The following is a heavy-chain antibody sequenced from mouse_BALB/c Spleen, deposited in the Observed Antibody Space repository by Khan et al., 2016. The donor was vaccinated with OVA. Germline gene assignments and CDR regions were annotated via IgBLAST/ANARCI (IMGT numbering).Heavy chain of an antibody. V-gene: IGHV5-9*03. Sequence: EVELVESGGGLVKPGGSLKLSCAASGFTFSSYTMSWVRQTPEKRLEWVATISSGGDNTYYPDSVKGRFTISRANAKNHLYLQMSSLRSEDTSLYYCARSNYGTFAYWGQGTLVTVSA. D-gene: IGHD2-1*01. CDR2: ISSGGDNT. CDR1: GFTFSSYT. CDR3: ARSNYGTFAY. J-gene: IGHJ3*01.